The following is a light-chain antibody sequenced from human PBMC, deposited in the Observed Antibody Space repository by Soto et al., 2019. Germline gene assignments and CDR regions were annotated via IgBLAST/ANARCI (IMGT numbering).Light chain of an antibody. CDR1: QSVCND. CDR3: QQYNNWPPWT. Sequence: ILMCRCPATLSVSPGGSATLSCRAIQSVCNDLAWYQHNPGQAPRLLIYDPSTRATGTAARFSSSGSGTEFTLTISGMQSEDFAVYYGQQYNNWPPWTFGQGTKVEIK. J-gene: IGKJ1*01. V-gene: IGKV3-15*01. CDR2: DPS.